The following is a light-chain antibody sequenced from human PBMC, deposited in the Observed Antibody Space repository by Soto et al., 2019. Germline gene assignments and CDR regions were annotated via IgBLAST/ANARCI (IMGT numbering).Light chain of an antibody. V-gene: IGLV2-14*01. CDR2: DVS. CDR3: SSYTSSSTRV. CDR1: SSDVGDYNY. J-gene: IGLJ1*01. Sequence: QSALTQPASVSGSPGQSITISCTGTSSDVGDYNYVSWYQQHPGKAPKLVIFDVSDRPSGVSNRFSGSKSGNTASLTISGLQAEYEADYYCSSYTSSSTRVFGTGTKLTVL.